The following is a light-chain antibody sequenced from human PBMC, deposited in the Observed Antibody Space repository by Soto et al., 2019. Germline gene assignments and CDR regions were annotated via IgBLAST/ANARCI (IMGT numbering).Light chain of an antibody. CDR1: TGAVTNGHY. Sequence: VVTQEPSLTVSPGGTVTLTCGSSTGAVTNGHYPYWFQQKPGQAPRTLIYDTTNRHSWTPARFSGSLLGGKAPLTLSGAQPEDEAEYYCLLSYNGPYVFGTGTKVTVL. V-gene: IGLV7-46*01. CDR2: DTT. CDR3: LLSYNGPYV. J-gene: IGLJ1*01.